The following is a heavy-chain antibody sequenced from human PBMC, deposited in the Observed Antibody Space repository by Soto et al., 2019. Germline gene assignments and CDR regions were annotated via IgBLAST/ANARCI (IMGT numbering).Heavy chain of an antibody. D-gene: IGHD6-6*01. CDR2: IYPGDSDT. J-gene: IGHJ6*02. CDR3: ARLRSSRGLEV. Sequence: GESLKISCKGSGYSFTSYWIGWLRQMPGKGLEWMGIIYPGDSDTRYSPSFQGQVTISADKSVSTAYLQRSSLKASDTAMYYCARLRSSRGLEVWGQGTTVTVSS. V-gene: IGHV5-51*01. CDR1: GYSFTSYW.